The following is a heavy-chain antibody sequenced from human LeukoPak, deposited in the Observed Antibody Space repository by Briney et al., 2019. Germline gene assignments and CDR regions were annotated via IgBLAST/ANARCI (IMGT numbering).Heavy chain of an antibody. Sequence: SETLSLTCTVSGYSISSGYYWAWIRQPPGKGLELIGNIYHSGSTYYSPSLKSRVTISVDTSKSHFSLKMSSVTAADTAVYYCARDRSGPFLFDYWGQGTLVTVSS. CDR1: GYSISSGYY. CDR2: IYHSGST. CDR3: ARDRSGPFLFDY. J-gene: IGHJ4*02. V-gene: IGHV4-38-2*02.